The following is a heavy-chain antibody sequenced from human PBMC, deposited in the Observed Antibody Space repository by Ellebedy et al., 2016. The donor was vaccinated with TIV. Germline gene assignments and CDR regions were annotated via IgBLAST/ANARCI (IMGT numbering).Heavy chain of an antibody. CDR3: ASLWDTVPGDSYTMDV. CDR2: IDPSNSNT. Sequence: GGSLRLSCKGSGYIFTNLWISWVRQMPGKGLEWMGRIDPSNSNTNYSPSFQGHVTISADKSISTAYLQWHNLRASDTAMYYCASLWDTVPGDSYTMDVWGQGTTVTVSS. J-gene: IGHJ6*02. CDR1: GYIFTNLW. D-gene: IGHD3-16*01. V-gene: IGHV5-10-1*01.